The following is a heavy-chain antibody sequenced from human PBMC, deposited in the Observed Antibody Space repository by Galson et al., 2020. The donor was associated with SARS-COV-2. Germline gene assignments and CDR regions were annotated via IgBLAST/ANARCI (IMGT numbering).Heavy chain of an antibody. D-gene: IGHD5-18*01. CDR2: IWYDGSNK. J-gene: IGHJ3*02. CDR3: ARGTLDTAMDDAFDI. Sequence: GGSLRLSCAASGFTFSSYGMHWVRQAPGKGLEWVAVIWYDGSNKYYADSVKGRFTISRDNSKNTLYLQMNSLRAEDTAVYYCARGTLDTAMDDAFDIWGQGTMVTVSS. CDR1: GFTFSSYG. V-gene: IGHV3-33*01.